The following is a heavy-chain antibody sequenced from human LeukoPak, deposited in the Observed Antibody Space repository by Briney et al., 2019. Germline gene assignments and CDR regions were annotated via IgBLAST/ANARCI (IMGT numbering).Heavy chain of an antibody. Sequence: PSETLSLTCTGSGGSISSYYWSWIRQPPGKGLEGIGYIYYSGSTNYNPSLKSRVTISVDTSKNQFSLKLSSVTAADTAVYYCARLYSSTWEGYFQHWGQGTLVTVSS. J-gene: IGHJ1*01. CDR3: ARLYSSTWEGYFQH. D-gene: IGHD6-13*01. V-gene: IGHV4-59*01. CDR2: IYYSGST. CDR1: GGSISSYY.